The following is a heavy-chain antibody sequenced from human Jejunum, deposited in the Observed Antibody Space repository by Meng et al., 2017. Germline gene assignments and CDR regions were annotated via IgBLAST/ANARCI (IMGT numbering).Heavy chain of an antibody. Sequence: QVHLVESGDEVNKHGASVKVSCKASGYTFTSYAMHWVRQAPGQRLEWMGWINAGNGNTKYSQKFQGRVTITRDTSASTAYMELSSLRSEDTAVYYCAREGIAVAGPDYWGQGTLVTVSS. CDR2: INAGNGNT. D-gene: IGHD6-19*01. V-gene: IGHV1-3*01. J-gene: IGHJ4*02. CDR1: GYTFTSYA. CDR3: AREGIAVAGPDY.